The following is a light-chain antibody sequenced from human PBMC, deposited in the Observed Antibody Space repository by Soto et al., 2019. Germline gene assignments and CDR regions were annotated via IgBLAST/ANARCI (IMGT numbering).Light chain of an antibody. CDR2: GNS. CDR3: QSYDSSLSGLYV. J-gene: IGLJ1*01. V-gene: IGLV1-40*01. Sequence: QSALTQPPSVSGAPGQRVTISCTGSSSNIGAGYDVHWYQQLPGTAPKLLIYGNSTRPSGVPDRFSGSKSGTSASLAITGLQAEDEADYYCQSYDSSLSGLYVFGTGTKLTVL. CDR1: SSNIGAGYD.